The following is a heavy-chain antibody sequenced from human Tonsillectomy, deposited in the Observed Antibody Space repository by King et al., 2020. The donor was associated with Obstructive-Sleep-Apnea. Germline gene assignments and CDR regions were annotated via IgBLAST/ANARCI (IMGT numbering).Heavy chain of an antibody. V-gene: IGHV1-46*01. D-gene: IGHD2-2*01. CDR3: ARVGAAAKIMYYFDY. CDR2: INPSGGST. Sequence: VQLVQSGAEVKKPGASVKVSCKAYGYTFTSYYMHWVRQAPGQGLEWMGIINPSGGSTSYAQKFQGRVTITRDTSTSTVYMELSSLRSEDTAVYYCARVGAAAKIMYYFDYWGQGTLVTVSS. CDR1: GYTFTSYY. J-gene: IGHJ4*02.